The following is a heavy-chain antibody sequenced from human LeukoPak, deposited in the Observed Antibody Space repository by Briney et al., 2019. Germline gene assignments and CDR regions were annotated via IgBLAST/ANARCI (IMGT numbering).Heavy chain of an antibody. CDR2: INPNSGGT. V-gene: IGHV1-2*02. D-gene: IGHD2-2*01. CDR1: GYTLTGYY. J-gene: IGHJ4*02. Sequence: ASVKVSCKAAGYTLTGYYMHWVRQAPGQGLEWMGWINPNSGGTSYAQKFQGRVTMTRDTSISTAYMELSRLRSDNTAVYYCARGRCSSRSCYLFDYWGQGTLVTVSS. CDR3: ARGRCSSRSCYLFDY.